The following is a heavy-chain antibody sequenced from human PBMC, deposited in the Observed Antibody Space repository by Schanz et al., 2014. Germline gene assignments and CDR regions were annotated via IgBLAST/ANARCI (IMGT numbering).Heavy chain of an antibody. D-gene: IGHD2-2*01. Sequence: QVQLVESGGGVVQPGTSLRLSCAASGFTFRGHAMHWVRQAPGQGLEKVAVTSTDGTKTYYADSVKGRFTISRDNSKNPLYLKLHSLRAEDTGVYYCIRGDIMVVPVAHFWGQGILVTVSS. CDR1: GFTFRGHA. CDR2: TSTDGTKT. J-gene: IGHJ4*02. V-gene: IGHV3-30*04. CDR3: IRGDIMVVPVAHF.